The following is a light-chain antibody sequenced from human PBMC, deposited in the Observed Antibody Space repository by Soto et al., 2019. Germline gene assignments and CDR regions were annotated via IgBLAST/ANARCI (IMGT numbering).Light chain of an antibody. Sequence: EIVLTQSPDTLSLSPGETASLSCWASRSVISNFLAWYQQRRGQPPRLLIYDSSKRATGIPARFTGSGSWTAFTLTIIRVEPGDSAVYYCQQTFHSPRTFGQGTSLEIK. V-gene: IGKV3-20*01. CDR2: DSS. CDR1: RSVISNF. CDR3: QQTFHSPRT. J-gene: IGKJ2*01.